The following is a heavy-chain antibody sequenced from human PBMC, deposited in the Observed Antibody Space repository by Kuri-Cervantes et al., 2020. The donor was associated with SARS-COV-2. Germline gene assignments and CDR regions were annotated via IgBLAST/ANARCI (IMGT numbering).Heavy chain of an antibody. CDR2: IRSKIYGGTT. Sequence: GESLKISCTASGFTFGDYGMSWVRQAPGKGLERVGFIRSKIYGGTTEYAASVKGRFTISRDDSKSIAYLQMNSLKTEDTAVYYCAKDSPEIVVVPAAPLYFDLWGRGTLVTVSS. CDR1: GFTFGDYG. D-gene: IGHD2-2*01. V-gene: IGHV3-49*04. CDR3: AKDSPEIVVVPAAPLYFDL. J-gene: IGHJ2*01.